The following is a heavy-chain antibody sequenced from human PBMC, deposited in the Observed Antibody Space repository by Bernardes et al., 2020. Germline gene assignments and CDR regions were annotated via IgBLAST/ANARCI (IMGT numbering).Heavy chain of an antibody. D-gene: IGHD6-19*01. CDR2: IKQDGSEK. CDR1: GFSFTSYF. J-gene: IGHJ4*02. Sequence: GGTLRLCCAACGFSFTSYFMTWVRQGPGKGLEWVANIKQDGSEKYYVDSVKGRFTISRDNAKNSLYLQMNSLRAEDTAVYYCARGRLDFDYWGQGTLVTVSS. CDR3: ARGRLDFDY. V-gene: IGHV3-7*03.